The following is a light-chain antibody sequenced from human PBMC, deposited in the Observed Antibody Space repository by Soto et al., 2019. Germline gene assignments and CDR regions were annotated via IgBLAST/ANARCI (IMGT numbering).Light chain of an antibody. CDR3: QQYNNWPLYT. Sequence: EIVMTQSPATLSVSPGERATLSCRASQSVSSNLAWYQQKPGQAPRLLIYGASTRATGIPARFSGSESGTEFTLTISSLQCEDFAVYYCQQYNNWPLYTFGQGTKLEIK. CDR1: QSVSSN. CDR2: GAS. V-gene: IGKV3-15*01. J-gene: IGKJ2*01.